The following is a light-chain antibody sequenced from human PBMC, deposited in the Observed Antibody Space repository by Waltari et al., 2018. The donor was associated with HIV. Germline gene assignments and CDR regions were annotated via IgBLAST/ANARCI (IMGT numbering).Light chain of an antibody. J-gene: IGLJ2*01. CDR2: ANT. CDR1: SSNIGAGYD. CDR3: QSYDSSLSGVV. Sequence: QSVLTQPPSVSGAPGQRVTISCTGSSSNIGAGYDVHWYQPLPGTAPKLLIYANTKRPSGVPDRFSGSKSGTAASLAITGLQAEDEADYYCQSYDSSLSGVVFGGGTKLTVL. V-gene: IGLV1-40*01.